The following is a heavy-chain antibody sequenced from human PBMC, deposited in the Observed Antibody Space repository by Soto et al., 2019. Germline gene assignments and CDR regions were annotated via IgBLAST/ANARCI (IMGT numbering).Heavy chain of an antibody. J-gene: IGHJ4*02. CDR1: GFTFSNYA. CDR2: TSYDGNNE. CDR3: AKDKGVFNWATSYFDY. D-gene: IGHD1-1*01. V-gene: IGHV3-30*18. Sequence: GGSLRLSCAASGFTFSNYAMHWVRQAPGKGLEWVALTSYDGNNEYYTDSVKGRFTISRDNSKNTLFLQMNSPRPEDTAVYYCAKDKGVFNWATSYFDYSGQGALVTGSS.